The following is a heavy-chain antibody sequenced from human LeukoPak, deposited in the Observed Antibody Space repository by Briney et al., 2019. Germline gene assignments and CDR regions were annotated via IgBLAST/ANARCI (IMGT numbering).Heavy chain of an antibody. CDR3: ARDLALDDYFDF. CDR1: GFAFRDSA. CDR2: ISYDGANK. Sequence: GGSLRLSCAASGFAFRDSAMHWVRQAPGRGLEWVALISYDGANKYYADSVKGRFTITRQNSGTTLHMSGLQSEDTGLYYCARDLALDDYFDFWGQGTHVTVSS. V-gene: IGHV3-30-3*01. J-gene: IGHJ4*02. D-gene: IGHD1-1*01.